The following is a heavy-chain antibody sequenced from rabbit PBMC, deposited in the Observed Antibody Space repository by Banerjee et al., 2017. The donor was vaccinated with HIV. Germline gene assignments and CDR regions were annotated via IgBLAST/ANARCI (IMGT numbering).Heavy chain of an antibody. CDR1: GFSFSSGYY. D-gene: IGHD1-1*01. CDR3: ARSRVYASGSVYYNL. CDR2: IYAGSSGSA. J-gene: IGHJ4*01. Sequence: QSLEESGGDPVKPGASLTLTCTASGFSFSSGYYMCWVRQATGKGLEWIAWIYAGSSGSAYYASWSKGRFTISKTSSTTVTLQMTSLTPADTATYFGARSRVYASGSVYYNLWGPGTLVTVS. V-gene: IGHV1S40*01.